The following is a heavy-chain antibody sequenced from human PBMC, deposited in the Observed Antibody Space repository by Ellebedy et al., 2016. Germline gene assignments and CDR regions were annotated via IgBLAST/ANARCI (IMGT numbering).Heavy chain of an antibody. Sequence: GESLKISXAASGFTFSSYAMSWVRQAPGKGLEWVSAISGSGGSTYYADSVKGRFTISRDNSKNTLYLQMNSLRAEDTAVYYCARPPGWEYYYDSSGYLEDDYWGQGTLVTVSS. V-gene: IGHV3-23*01. CDR2: ISGSGGST. CDR1: GFTFSSYA. CDR3: ARPPGWEYYYDSSGYLEDDY. D-gene: IGHD3-22*01. J-gene: IGHJ4*02.